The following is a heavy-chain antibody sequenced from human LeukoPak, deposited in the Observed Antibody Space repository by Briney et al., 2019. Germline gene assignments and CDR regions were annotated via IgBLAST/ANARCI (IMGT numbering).Heavy chain of an antibody. CDR1: GFTFSSYA. V-gene: IGHV3-23*01. J-gene: IGHJ6*02. CDR3: AKDLSNGATLGEYYYYYYGMDV. Sequence: GGSLRLSCAASGFTFSSYAMSWVRQAPGKGLEWVSAFSGSGGSTYYADSVKGRFTISRDNSKNTLYLQMNSLRAEDTAVYYRAKDLSNGATLGEYYYYYYGMDVWGQGTTVTVSS. D-gene: IGHD3-16*01. CDR2: FSGSGGST.